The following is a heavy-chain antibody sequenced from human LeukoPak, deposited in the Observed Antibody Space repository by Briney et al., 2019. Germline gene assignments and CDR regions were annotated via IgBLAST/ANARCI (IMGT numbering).Heavy chain of an antibody. D-gene: IGHD3-16*01. Sequence: ASVKVSCKTSGYSLPRHYIHWVRQAPGQGLEWMGIVNPSVGATTYAPRFQGRVTMTRDTSTSTFYMELSGLTSEDTAVYYCAREGVFQAFDFWGQGTMVTVSS. CDR3: AREGVFQAFDF. J-gene: IGHJ3*01. V-gene: IGHV1-46*01. CDR1: GYSLPRHY. CDR2: VNPSVGAT.